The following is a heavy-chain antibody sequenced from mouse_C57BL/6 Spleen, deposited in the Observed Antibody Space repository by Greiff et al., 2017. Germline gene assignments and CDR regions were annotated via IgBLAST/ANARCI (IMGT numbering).Heavy chain of an antibody. CDR3: ARGDCGSSPFDY. CDR2: IYPSDSET. D-gene: IGHD1-1*01. CDR1: GYTFTSYW. J-gene: IGHJ2*01. V-gene: IGHV1-61*01. Sequence: QVQLLQPGAELVRPGSSVKLSCKASGYTFTSYWMDWVKQRPGQGLEWIGNIYPSDSETHYNQKFKDKATLTVDKSSSTAYMQLSSLTSEDSAVYDWARGDCGSSPFDYWGQGTTLTVSS.